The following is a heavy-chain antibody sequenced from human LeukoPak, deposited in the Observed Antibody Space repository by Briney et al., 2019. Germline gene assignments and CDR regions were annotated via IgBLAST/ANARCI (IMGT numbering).Heavy chain of an antibody. CDR3: ATVASGWYPDY. V-gene: IGHV4-59*12. CDR2: IYYSGST. J-gene: IGHJ4*02. Sequence: SETLSLTCTVSGGSISSYYWSWIRQPPGKGLEWIGYIYYSGSTYYNPSLKSRVTISVDTSKNQFSLKLSSVTAADTAVYYCATVASGWYPDYWGQGALVTVVS. CDR1: GGSISSYY. D-gene: IGHD6-19*01.